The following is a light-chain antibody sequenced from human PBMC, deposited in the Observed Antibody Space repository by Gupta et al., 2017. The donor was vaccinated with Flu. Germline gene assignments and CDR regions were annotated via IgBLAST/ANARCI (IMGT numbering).Light chain of an antibody. J-gene: IGKJ4*01. CDR3: QQAHSSPPT. CDR1: QSVFTW. Sequence: DTVIFPCRASQSVFTWLVLYHPEPGISPKLLCHSISTVQTVVPPSLSGSGSATDVTVTISSLEPEDFATYYCQQAHSSPPTFGGGTTVEI. CDR2: SIS. V-gene: IGKV1D-12*01.